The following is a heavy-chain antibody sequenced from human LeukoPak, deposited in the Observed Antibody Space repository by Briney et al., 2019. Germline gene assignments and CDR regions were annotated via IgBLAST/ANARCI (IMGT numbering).Heavy chain of an antibody. Sequence: PGGSLRLSCAASGFTFSSYWMHWVRQAPGKGLVWVSRIDSDGSDTIYAASVKGRFTISRDNAKNTLYLQMNSLRDEDTAVFYCARGGRDHAFDIWGPGTMVTVSS. V-gene: IGHV3-74*01. CDR2: IDSDGSDT. D-gene: IGHD2-21*02. J-gene: IGHJ3*02. CDR1: GFTFSSYW. CDR3: ARGGRDHAFDI.